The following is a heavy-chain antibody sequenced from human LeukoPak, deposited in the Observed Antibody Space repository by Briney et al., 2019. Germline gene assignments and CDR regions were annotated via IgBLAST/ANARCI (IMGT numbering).Heavy chain of an antibody. CDR3: ARAYSSSFNFDY. Sequence: GRSLRLSCAASGFTVSSNYMSWVRQAPGKGLEWVSFIYSGVSTYYADSVKGRFTISRDNSKNTLYLQTNSLGAEDTAVYYCARAYSSSFNFDYWGQGTMVTVSS. CDR2: IYSGVST. V-gene: IGHV3-66*01. CDR1: GFTVSSNY. J-gene: IGHJ4*02. D-gene: IGHD6-6*01.